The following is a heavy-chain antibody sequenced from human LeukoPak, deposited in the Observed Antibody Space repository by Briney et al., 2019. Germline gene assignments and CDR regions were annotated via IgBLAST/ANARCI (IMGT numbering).Heavy chain of an antibody. V-gene: IGHV3-73*01. CDR1: GFTFSDSA. J-gene: IGHJ4*01. Sequence: GGSLRLSCAASGFTFSDSAMHWVRQASGTGLEWVARIRSKANTYAASYAASVKGRFTISRDDSKNTASLQMNSLKTEDTAVYYFMERGDSYGLLNYWAPEPLVTV. D-gene: IGHD5-18*01. CDR2: IRSKANTYAA. CDR3: MERGDSYGLLNY.